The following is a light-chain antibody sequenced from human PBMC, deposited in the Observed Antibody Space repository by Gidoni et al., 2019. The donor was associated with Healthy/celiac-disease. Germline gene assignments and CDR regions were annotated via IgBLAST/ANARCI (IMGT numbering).Light chain of an antibody. V-gene: IGKV2-28*01. CDR1: RSLLHSNGYNY. CDR3: MQALQTPFT. J-gene: IGKJ3*01. CDR2: LGS. Sequence: DIVMTQSPLSLPVTPGEPASISCRSSRSLLHSNGYNYLDWYLQKPGQSPQLLIYLGSNRASGVPDRFSGGGSGTDFTLKISRVEAEDVGVYYCMQALQTPFTFGPGTKVDIK.